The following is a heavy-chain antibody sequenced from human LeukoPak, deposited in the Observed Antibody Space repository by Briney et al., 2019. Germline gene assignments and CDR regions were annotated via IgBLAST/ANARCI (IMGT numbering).Heavy chain of an antibody. J-gene: IGHJ6*03. CDR3: ARGLRFLEWSPYYYYYMDV. V-gene: IGHV4-34*01. D-gene: IGHD3-3*01. CDR1: GGSFSGYY. Sequence: PSETLPLTCAVYGGSFSGYYWSWIRQPPGKGLEWIGEINHSGSTNYNPSLKSRVTISVDTSKNQFSLKLSSVTAADTAVYYCARGLRFLEWSPYYYYYMDVWGKGTTVTVSS. CDR2: INHSGST.